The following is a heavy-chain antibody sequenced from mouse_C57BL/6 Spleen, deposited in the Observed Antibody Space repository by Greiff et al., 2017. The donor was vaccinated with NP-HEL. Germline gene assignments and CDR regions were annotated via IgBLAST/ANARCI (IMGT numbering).Heavy chain of an antibody. CDR2: INPGSGGT. CDR1: GYAFTNYL. V-gene: IGHV1-54*01. D-gene: IGHD1-1*01. CDR3: ARDYDGYAMDY. Sequence: QVQLQQSGAELVRPGTSVKVSCKASGYAFTNYLIEWVKQRPGQGLEWIGVINPGSGGTNYNEKFKGKATLTADKSSSTAYMQLSSLTSEDSAVYFCARDYDGYAMDYWGQGTSVTVSS. J-gene: IGHJ4*01.